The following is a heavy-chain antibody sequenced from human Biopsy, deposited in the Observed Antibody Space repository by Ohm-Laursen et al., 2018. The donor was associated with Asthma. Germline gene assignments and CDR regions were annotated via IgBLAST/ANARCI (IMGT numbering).Heavy chain of an antibody. CDR2: LIPVLGTP. V-gene: IGHV1-69*01. Sequence: SSVKVSCKASGDSFSNYAISWVRQAPGQGLEWMGGLIPVLGTPDHAQMFEGRVTITADESTSTAYMELSSLRSEDTAMYYCVAGFPKDNVRYSFEFWGQGTLVSVSS. J-gene: IGHJ4*02. CDR1: GDSFSNYA. CDR3: VAGFPKDNVRYSFEF. D-gene: IGHD5-18*01.